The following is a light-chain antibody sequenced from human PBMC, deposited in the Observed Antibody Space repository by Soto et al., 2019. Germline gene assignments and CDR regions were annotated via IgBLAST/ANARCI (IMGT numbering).Light chain of an antibody. CDR2: EVT. Sequence: QSALTQPPSAYGSPGQSVTISCTGTSSDVGGYNYVSWYQQYPGRAPKLMIYEVTKRPSGVPDRFSGSKSGNTASLTVSGLQAEDEAEYYCSSYAASNNFYFVFGGGTKLTVL. CDR1: SSDVGGYNY. V-gene: IGLV2-8*01. CDR3: SSYAASNNFYFV. J-gene: IGLJ3*02.